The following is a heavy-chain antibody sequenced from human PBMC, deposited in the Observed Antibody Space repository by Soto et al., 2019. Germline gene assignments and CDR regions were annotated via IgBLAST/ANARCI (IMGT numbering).Heavy chain of an antibody. D-gene: IGHD5-18*01. J-gene: IGHJ4*02. CDR3: GRYIRGPTVFYFDF. CDR2: IPYNAAYT. CDR1: RFTFRSYA. V-gene: IGHV3-23*01. Sequence: GVSLRLSCAASRFTFRSYAMAWFLQAPGKGLECVSMIPYNAAYTYSAASVRGRLTISRDNWKDTVHLQMNSLRAEDTAVYYCGRYIRGPTVFYFDFWGPGVLVTVAS.